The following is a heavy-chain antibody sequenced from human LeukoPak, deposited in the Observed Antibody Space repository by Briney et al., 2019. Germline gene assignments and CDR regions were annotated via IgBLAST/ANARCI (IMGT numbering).Heavy chain of an antibody. CDR1: GYTFTDYY. CDR3: ARVSRFYYDSSGDFDY. Sequence: ASVKVSCKAPGYTFTDYYMHWVRQAPGQGLEWMGWITPNSGATKYAQKFRGRVSMTRDTSINTAYMELSRLRSDDTAIYYCARVSRFYYDSSGDFDYWGQGTLVTVSS. CDR2: ITPNSGAT. V-gene: IGHV1-2*02. D-gene: IGHD3-22*01. J-gene: IGHJ4*02.